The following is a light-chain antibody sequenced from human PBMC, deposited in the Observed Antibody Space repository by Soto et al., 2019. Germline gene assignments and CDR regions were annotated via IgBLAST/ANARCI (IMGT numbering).Light chain of an antibody. CDR1: QSVSSN. Sequence: EIVMTQSPATLSVSPGERATLSCRASQSVSSNLAWYQQKPGQAPRLLIYGASTRATGIPARFSGSVSGTEFTLTISSLQSEDFAVYYCQQYNNWPPRYTFGQGTKVEIK. CDR2: GAS. J-gene: IGKJ2*01. V-gene: IGKV3-15*01. CDR3: QQYNNWPPRYT.